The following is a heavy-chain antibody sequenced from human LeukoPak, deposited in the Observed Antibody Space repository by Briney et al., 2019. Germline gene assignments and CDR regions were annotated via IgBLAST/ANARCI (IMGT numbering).Heavy chain of an antibody. D-gene: IGHD6-19*01. V-gene: IGHV4-34*01. CDR1: GGSFSGYY. J-gene: IGHJ3*02. Sequence: KASETLSLTCAVYGGSFSGYYWSWIRQPPGKGLEWIGEINHSGSTNYNPSLKSRVTISVDTSKNQFSLKLSSVTAADTAVYYCARAPLYSSGWDNAFDIWGQGTMVTVSS. CDR3: ARAPLYSSGWDNAFDI. CDR2: INHSGST.